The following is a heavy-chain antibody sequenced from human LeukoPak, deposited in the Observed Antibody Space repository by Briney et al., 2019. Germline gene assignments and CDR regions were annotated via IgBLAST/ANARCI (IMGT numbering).Heavy chain of an antibody. CDR2: LSSGGMT. D-gene: IGHD3-10*01. CDR1: GFSVSSKY. J-gene: IGHJ3*02. V-gene: IGHV3-53*01. CDR3: ATEYDSGSGTVPAAFDI. Sequence: PGGSLRLSCAASGFSVSSKYMSWVRQAPGKGLEWVSFLSSGGMTEYTESVKGRFIISRDNSKNTLYLQMMSLRAEDTALYYCATEYDSGSGTVPAAFDIWGQGTMVTVSS.